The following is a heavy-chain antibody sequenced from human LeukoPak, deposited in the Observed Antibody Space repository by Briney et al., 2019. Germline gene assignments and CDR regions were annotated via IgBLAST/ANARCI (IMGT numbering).Heavy chain of an antibody. V-gene: IGHV3-15*01. J-gene: IGHJ4*02. CDR1: GLTFSSAW. Sequence: GGALRLSCTASGLTFSSAWMSWVRQAPGKGLEWIGHIRGKADGGTPDYAAPVKGKFTISRDDSKSTLVLQMDSLQIEDTAVYYCTTARRASSSLDYWGQGTLVTVSS. D-gene: IGHD5-24*01. CDR3: TTARRASSSLDY. CDR2: IRGKADGGTP.